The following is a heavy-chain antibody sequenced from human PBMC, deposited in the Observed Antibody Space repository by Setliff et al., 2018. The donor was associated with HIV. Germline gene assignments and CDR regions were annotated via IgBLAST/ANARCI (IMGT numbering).Heavy chain of an antibody. J-gene: IGHJ4*02. V-gene: IGHV4-4*08. CDR2: VYYSGST. CDR1: GGSMSCLY. Sequence: SETLSLTCTVSGGSMSCLYWSWMRQRPGRGLEWIGYVYYSGSTKYNPSLQSRVTISVDTSKNQFSLKLRSVTAADTAVYWCAREDSSYHYFDSWGQGMLVTVSS. CDR3: AREDSSYHYFDS. D-gene: IGHD3-22*01.